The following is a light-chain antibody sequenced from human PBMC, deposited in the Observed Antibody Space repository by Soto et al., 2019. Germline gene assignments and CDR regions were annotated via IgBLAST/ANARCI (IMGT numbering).Light chain of an antibody. Sequence: DIQMTQSPSSLSASVGYRVTITCRASQSISSWLAWYQQKPGKAPKLLVHRASILESGVPSRFSGSGSGTEFILTISSLQPEDFATYYCQQYNRPWTFGQGTKMDIK. V-gene: IGKV1-5*03. CDR3: QQYNRPWT. CDR2: RAS. J-gene: IGKJ1*01. CDR1: QSISSW.